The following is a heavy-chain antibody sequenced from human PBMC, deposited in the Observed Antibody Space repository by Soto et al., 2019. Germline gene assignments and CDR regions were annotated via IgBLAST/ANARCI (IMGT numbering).Heavy chain of an antibody. Sequence: QVQLVQSGAEVKKPGSSVKVSCKASGGTFSSYAISWVRQAPGQGLEWMGGIIPIFGTANYAQKFQGRVTITADESTSTAYMELSSLRSEDRAVYYCADPVEMATSPDYGMDVWGQGTTVTVSS. J-gene: IGHJ6*02. CDR3: ADPVEMATSPDYGMDV. V-gene: IGHV1-69*01. CDR1: GGTFSSYA. D-gene: IGHD5-12*01. CDR2: IIPIFGTA.